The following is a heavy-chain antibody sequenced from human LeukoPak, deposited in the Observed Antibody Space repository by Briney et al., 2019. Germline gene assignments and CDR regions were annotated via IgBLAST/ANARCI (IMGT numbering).Heavy chain of an antibody. J-gene: IGHJ4*02. V-gene: IGHV3-21*01. Sequence: GGSLRLSCAASGFTFSSYSMNWVRQAPGKGLEWVSSISSSSSYIYYADSVKGRFTISRDNAKNSLYLQMNSLRAEDTAVYYCARDLGYYGSGSYYACFDYWGQGTLVTVSP. D-gene: IGHD3-10*01. CDR3: ARDLGYYGSGSYYACFDY. CDR2: ISSSSSYI. CDR1: GFTFSSYS.